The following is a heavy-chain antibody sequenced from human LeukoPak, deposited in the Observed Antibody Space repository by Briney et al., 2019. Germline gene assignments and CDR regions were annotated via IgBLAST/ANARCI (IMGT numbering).Heavy chain of an antibody. D-gene: IGHD4-17*01. Sequence: SETLSLTCTVSGGSISSYYWSWIRQPPGKGLEWIGYIYYSGSTNYNPSLKSRVTISVDTSKNQFSLKLSSVTAADTAVYYCASEGIDDYENYWGQGTLVTVSS. CDR2: IYYSGST. J-gene: IGHJ4*02. CDR1: GGSISSYY. V-gene: IGHV4-59*08. CDR3: ASEGIDDYENY.